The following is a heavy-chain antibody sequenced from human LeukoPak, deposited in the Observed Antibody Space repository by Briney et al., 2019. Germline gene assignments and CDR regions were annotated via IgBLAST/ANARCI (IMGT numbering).Heavy chain of an antibody. J-gene: IGHJ4*02. CDR2: IRSDSSYK. V-gene: IGHV3-30*02. D-gene: IGHD3-10*01. Sequence: TGGSLRLSCAASGFTFNNAWMTWVRQAPGKGLEWVTFIRSDSSYKYYADSVKGRFTTSRDNSKSTLDLQMNSLRPEDTALYYCARDRGVSGNYYDYWGQGTLVTVSS. CDR1: GFTFNNAW. CDR3: ARDRGVSGNYYDY.